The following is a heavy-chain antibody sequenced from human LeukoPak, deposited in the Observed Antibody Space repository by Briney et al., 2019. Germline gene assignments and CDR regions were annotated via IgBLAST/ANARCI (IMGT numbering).Heavy chain of an antibody. CDR3: AKPLVPAAICYYFDY. CDR1: GFTHSSYA. CDR2: SSGSGGST. V-gene: IGHV3-23*01. D-gene: IGHD2-2*01. J-gene: IGHJ4*02. Sequence: GGSLRLSCAASGFTHSSYAMSWVRQAAGKGLEWVSASSGSGGSTYYADSVKGRFTISRDNSKNTLYLQMNSLRAEDTAVYYCAKPLVPAAICYYFDYWGQGTLVTVSS.